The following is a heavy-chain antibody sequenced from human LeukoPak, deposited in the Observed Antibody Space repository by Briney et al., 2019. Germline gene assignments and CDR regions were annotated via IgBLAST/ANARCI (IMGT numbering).Heavy chain of an antibody. D-gene: IGHD1-7*01. CDR2: IYYSGST. CDR1: GGSISSSSYY. Sequence: SETLSLTCTVSGGSISSSSYYWGWIRQPPGKGLEWIGSIYYSGSTYYNLSLKSRVTISVDTSKNQFSLKLSSVAAADTAVYYCAVNWNYVDNWFDPWGQGTLVTVSS. V-gene: IGHV4-39*01. J-gene: IGHJ5*02. CDR3: AVNWNYVDNWFDP.